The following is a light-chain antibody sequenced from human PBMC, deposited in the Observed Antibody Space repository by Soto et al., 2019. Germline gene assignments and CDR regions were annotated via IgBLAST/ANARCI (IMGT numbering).Light chain of an antibody. V-gene: IGLV2-14*01. Sequence: QSALTQPASVSGSPGQSITISCTGTSSDVGGYDYVSWYQQHPDKAPKLMIYGVSNRPSGVSNRFSGSKSGNTASLTISGLQAEDEADYYCSSFAAGKTDVFGTGTKVTVL. CDR3: SSFAAGKTDV. J-gene: IGLJ1*01. CDR1: SSDVGGYDY. CDR2: GVS.